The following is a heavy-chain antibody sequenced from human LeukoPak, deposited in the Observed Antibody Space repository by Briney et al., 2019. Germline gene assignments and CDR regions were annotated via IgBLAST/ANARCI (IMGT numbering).Heavy chain of an antibody. CDR1: GFTFSSYG. Sequence: GGSLRLSCAASGFTFSSYGMHWVRQAPGKGLEWVAGISYDGSNKYYADSVKGRFTISRDNSKNTLYLQMNSLRAEDTAVYYCAKDPPYYYYGMDVWGRGTTVTVSS. V-gene: IGHV3-30*18. CDR3: AKDPPYYYYGMDV. CDR2: ISYDGSNK. J-gene: IGHJ6*02.